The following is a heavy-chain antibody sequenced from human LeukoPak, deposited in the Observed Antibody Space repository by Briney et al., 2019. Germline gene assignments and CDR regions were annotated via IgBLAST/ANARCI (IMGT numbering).Heavy chain of an antibody. CDR2: ISSDGSST. J-gene: IGHJ4*02. V-gene: IGHV3-74*01. D-gene: IGHD1-26*01. CDR3: VRGELHLDYYFDY. Sequence: GGSLRLSCAASGFTFSSYGMSWVRQAPGKGLVWVSRISSDGSSTNYADSVKGRFTISRDNAKNTLYLQMNSLRAEDTAVYYCVRGELHLDYYFDYWGQGTLVTVSS. CDR1: GFTFSSYG.